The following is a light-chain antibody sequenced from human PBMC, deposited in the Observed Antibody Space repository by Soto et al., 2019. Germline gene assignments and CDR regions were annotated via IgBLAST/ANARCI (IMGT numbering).Light chain of an antibody. Sequence: ILMTQSPATLSVSPGEGATLSCRASQSVNSNLAWYQQKPGQVPRLLIYGPSIRATGIPARFSGSGSGTDFTLTLSSLQSEDFAVYYCQQYNNWWTFGQGTKLEIK. J-gene: IGKJ1*01. CDR3: QQYNNWWT. CDR1: QSVNSN. CDR2: GPS. V-gene: IGKV3-15*01.